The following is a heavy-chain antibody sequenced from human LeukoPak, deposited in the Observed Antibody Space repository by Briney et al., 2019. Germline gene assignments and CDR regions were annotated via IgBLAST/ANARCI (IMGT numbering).Heavy chain of an antibody. CDR1: DFSFITYA. CDR2: IRYDGSNK. V-gene: IGHV3-30*02. J-gene: IGHJ4*02. CDR3: AKDFDSPAIAAGDGSVDY. Sequence: PGGSLRLSCAGSDFSFITYAMSWVRQAPGKGLEWVAFIRYDGSNKYYADSVKGRFTISRDNSKNTLYLQMNSLRAEDTAVYYCAKDFDSPAIAAGDGSVDYWGQGTLVTVSS. D-gene: IGHD6-13*01.